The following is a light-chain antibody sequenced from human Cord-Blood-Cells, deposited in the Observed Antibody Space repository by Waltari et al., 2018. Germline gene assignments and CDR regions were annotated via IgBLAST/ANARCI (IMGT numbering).Light chain of an antibody. Sequence: SLMTHHPHSLPVSLGETASIDWKASQIVLNNSNNKNYLAWYQQKPGQPPKLLIYWASTRESVVPNRFSGSGSGTDFTLTISSLQAEDVALYYGQQYYSPPDSFGQGTKLEIK. J-gene: IGKJ2*03. CDR1: QIVLNNSNNKNY. V-gene: IGKV4-1*01. CDR2: WAS. CDR3: QQYYSPPDS.